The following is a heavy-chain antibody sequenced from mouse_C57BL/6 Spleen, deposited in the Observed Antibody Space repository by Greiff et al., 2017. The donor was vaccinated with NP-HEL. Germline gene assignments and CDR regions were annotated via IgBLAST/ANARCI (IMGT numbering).Heavy chain of an antibody. V-gene: IGHV2-6-1*01. Sequence: VQGVESGPGLVAPSQSLSITCTVSGFSLTSYGVHWVRQPPGKGLEWLVVIWSDGSTTYNSALKSRLSISKDNSKSQVFLKMNSLQTDDTAMYYCARQGDDGYYAWFAYWGQGTLVTVSA. CDR3: ARQGDDGYYAWFAY. CDR2: IWSDGST. D-gene: IGHD2-3*01. J-gene: IGHJ3*01. CDR1: GFSLTSYG.